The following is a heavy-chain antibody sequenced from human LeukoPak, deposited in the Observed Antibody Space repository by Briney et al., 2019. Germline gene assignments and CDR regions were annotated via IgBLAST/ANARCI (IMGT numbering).Heavy chain of an antibody. J-gene: IGHJ4*02. CDR1: GFTFSTYD. Sequence: GGSLRLSCAASGFTFSTYDMNWVRQAPGKGLEWVSSITGKVPDTNYADSVRGRFTISRDNSKNILYLQMNSLRVEDTAIYYCAKYTTAFDVWGRGILVTVSS. CDR3: AKYTTAFDV. D-gene: IGHD1-14*01. CDR2: ITGKVPDT. V-gene: IGHV3-23*01.